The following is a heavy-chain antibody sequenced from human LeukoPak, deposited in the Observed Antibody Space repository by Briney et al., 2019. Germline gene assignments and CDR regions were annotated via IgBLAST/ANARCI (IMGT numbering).Heavy chain of an antibody. D-gene: IGHD4-17*01. Sequence: SETLSLTCTVSGGSISSYYWSWIRQPPGKGLEWIGYIYYSGSTNYNPSLKSRVTISVDTSKNQFSLKLSSVTAADTAVYYCAGHGLLRGDTVSYFDYWGQGTLVTVSS. V-gene: IGHV4-59*08. CDR2: IYYSGST. J-gene: IGHJ4*02. CDR3: AGHGLLRGDTVSYFDY. CDR1: GGSISSYY.